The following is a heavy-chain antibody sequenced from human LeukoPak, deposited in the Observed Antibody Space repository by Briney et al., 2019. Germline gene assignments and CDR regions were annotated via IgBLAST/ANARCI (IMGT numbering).Heavy chain of an antibody. J-gene: IGHJ4*02. CDR2: IRQDGSDK. V-gene: IGHV3-7*03. Sequence: GGSLRLSCAASGFTFTTHWMSWVRQAPGKGLEWVANIRQDGSDKHYLESVKGRFTISRDNAKNSLYLQMNSLKTEDTAVYYCARLVDGSGWLDFDYWGQGTLVTVSS. CDR1: GFTFTTHW. D-gene: IGHD6-19*01. CDR3: ARLVDGSGWLDFDY.